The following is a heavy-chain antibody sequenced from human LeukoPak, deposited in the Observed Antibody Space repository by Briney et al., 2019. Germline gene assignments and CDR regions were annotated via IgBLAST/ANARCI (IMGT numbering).Heavy chain of an antibody. D-gene: IGHD6-19*01. CDR3: AKDIGTGWSFDY. CDR1: GFTLSRYW. V-gene: IGHV3-43*02. Sequence: GGSLRLSCAASGFTLSRYWMHWVRQAPGGSLEWVSLVKGGGATTYADSVKGRFTISRDNSKNSLYLQMNSLRSEDTALYFCAKDIGTGWSFDYWGQGILVTVSS. J-gene: IGHJ4*02. CDR2: VKGGGATT.